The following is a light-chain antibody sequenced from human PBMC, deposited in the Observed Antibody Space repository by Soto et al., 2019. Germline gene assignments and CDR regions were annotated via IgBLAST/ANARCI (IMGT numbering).Light chain of an antibody. Sequence: DIQMTQSPSTLSGSVGDRVTITCRASQDISSWLAWYQQKPEKPPKLLIYAASSLQRGVPSRFSGSGSGTDFTLTISSLQPEDFATYYCQQANIFPITFGQGTRLEI. CDR3: QQANIFPIT. CDR1: QDISSW. J-gene: IGKJ5*01. CDR2: AAS. V-gene: IGKV1-12*01.